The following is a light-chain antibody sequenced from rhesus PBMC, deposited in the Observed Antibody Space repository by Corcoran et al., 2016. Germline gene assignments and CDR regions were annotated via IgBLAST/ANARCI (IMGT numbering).Light chain of an antibody. J-gene: IGKJ2*01. CDR1: ENVNNY. CDR2: KAS. Sequence: DIQMTQSPSSLSASVGDRVTITCRASENVNNYLHWYQQKPGKAPKLLIYKASTLKSGVPSRFSGIGSGTDFTLTISSLQPEDFATYYCQHSYGTPYSFGQGTKVEIK. CDR3: QHSYGTPYS. V-gene: IGKV1-74*01.